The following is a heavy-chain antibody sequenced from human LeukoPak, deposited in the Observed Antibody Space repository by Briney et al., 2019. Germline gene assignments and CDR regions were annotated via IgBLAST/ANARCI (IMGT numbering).Heavy chain of an antibody. D-gene: IGHD3-22*01. CDR3: ASYVTYYYDSSGYGPFDY. CDR2: IYHSGST. Sequence: PSETLSLTCTVSGGSISSGGYYWSWIRQPPGKGLEWIGYIYHSGSTYYNPSLKSRVTISVDRSKNQFSLKLSSVTAADTAVYYCASYVTYYYDSSGYGPFDYWGQGTLVTVSS. J-gene: IGHJ4*02. CDR1: GGSISSGGYY. V-gene: IGHV4-30-2*01.